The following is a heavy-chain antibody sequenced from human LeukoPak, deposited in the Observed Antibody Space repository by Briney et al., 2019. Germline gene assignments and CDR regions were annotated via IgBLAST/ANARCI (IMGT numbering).Heavy chain of an antibody. Sequence: SQTLSLTCTVSGGSISSYYWSWIRQPPGKGLEWIGYIYYSGSTNYNPSLKSRVTISVDTSKNQFSLKLSSVTAADTAVYYCARIAVAVNWFDPWGQGTLVTVSS. V-gene: IGHV4-59*01. CDR2: IYYSGST. CDR3: ARIAVAVNWFDP. CDR1: GGSISSYY. D-gene: IGHD6-19*01. J-gene: IGHJ5*02.